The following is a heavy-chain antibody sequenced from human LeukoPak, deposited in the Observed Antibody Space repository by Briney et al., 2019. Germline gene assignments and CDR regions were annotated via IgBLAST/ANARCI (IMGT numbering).Heavy chain of an antibody. CDR3: AKLSRDSSSWDDAFDI. V-gene: IGHV3-23*01. Sequence: GGSLRLSCAASGFTFSSYAMSWVRQAPGKGLEWVSAISGSGGSTYYADSVKGRFTISRDNSKNTLYLQMNSLRAEDTAVYYCAKLSRDSSSWDDAFDIWGQGTMVTVSS. J-gene: IGHJ3*02. D-gene: IGHD6-13*01. CDR2: ISGSGGST. CDR1: GFTFSSYA.